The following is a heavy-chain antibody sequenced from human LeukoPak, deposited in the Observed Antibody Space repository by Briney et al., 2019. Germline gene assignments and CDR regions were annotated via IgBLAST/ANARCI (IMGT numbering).Heavy chain of an antibody. CDR1: GFTFSSYG. Sequence: PGGSLRLSCAAFGFTFSSYGMHWVRQAPGKGLEWVAFIRYDGSNKYYADSVKGRFTISRDNSKNTLYLQMNSLRAEDTAVYYCAKDLSGSSWYAYYMDVWGKGTTVTVSS. V-gene: IGHV3-30*02. J-gene: IGHJ6*03. CDR2: IRYDGSNK. D-gene: IGHD6-13*01. CDR3: AKDLSGSSWYAYYMDV.